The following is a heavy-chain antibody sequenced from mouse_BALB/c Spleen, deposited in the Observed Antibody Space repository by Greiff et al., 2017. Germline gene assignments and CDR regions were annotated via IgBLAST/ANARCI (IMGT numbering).Heavy chain of an antibody. Sequence: EVKLVESGGGLVKPGGSLKLSCAASGFTFSDYYMYWVRQTPEKRLEWVATISDGGSYTYYPDSVKGRFTISRDNAKNNLYLQMSSLKSEDTAMYYCARGRRPVYYFDYWGQGTTLTVSS. CDR1: GFTFSDYY. V-gene: IGHV5-4*02. J-gene: IGHJ2*01. CDR2: ISDGGSYT. D-gene: IGHD2-12*01. CDR3: ARGRRPVYYFDY.